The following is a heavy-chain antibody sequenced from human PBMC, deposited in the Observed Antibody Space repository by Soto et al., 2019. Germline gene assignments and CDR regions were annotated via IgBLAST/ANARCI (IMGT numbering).Heavy chain of an antibody. CDR3: TNYYDSSGYYLEPYYFDY. Sequence: GGSLRLSCTASGFTFGDYAMSWFRQAPGKGLEWVGFIRSKAYGGTTEYAASVKGRFTISRDDSKSIAYLQMNSLKTEDTAVYYCTNYYDSSGYYLEPYYFDYWGQGTLVTVSS. CDR2: IRSKAYGGTT. V-gene: IGHV3-49*03. D-gene: IGHD3-22*01. CDR1: GFTFGDYA. J-gene: IGHJ4*02.